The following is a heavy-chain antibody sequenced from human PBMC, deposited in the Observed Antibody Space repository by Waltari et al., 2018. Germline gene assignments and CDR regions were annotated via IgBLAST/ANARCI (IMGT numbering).Heavy chain of an antibody. CDR3: ARDYCDRTNCHGMDV. D-gene: IGHD3-22*01. CDR1: EFTFRSHA. J-gene: IGHJ6*02. Sequence: QVQLVESGGGVVQPGRSLRLSCAASEFTFRSHAMHWVRQAPGKGLEWVAVISYNERNIYYVDSVKGRFTISRDNSKKMFYLQMNSLRPEDTAVYYCARDYCDRTNCHGMDVWGQGTTVTVSS. V-gene: IGHV3-30*04. CDR2: ISYNERNI.